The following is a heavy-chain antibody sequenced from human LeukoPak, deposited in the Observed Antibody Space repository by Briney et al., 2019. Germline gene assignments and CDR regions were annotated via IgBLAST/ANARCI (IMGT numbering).Heavy chain of an antibody. J-gene: IGHJ4*02. V-gene: IGHV4-38-2*01. D-gene: IGHD1-26*01. CDR1: GYSITNDYY. Sequence: PSETLSLTCAVSGYSITNDYYWGWVRRPPGKGLEWIGSIYHSGSTYYSPSLKSRVTVSLDTSKNQFSLKLSSVTAADTAVYYCARHLGPTGIDHWGQGTLVTVSS. CDR3: ARHLGPTGIDH. CDR2: IYHSGST.